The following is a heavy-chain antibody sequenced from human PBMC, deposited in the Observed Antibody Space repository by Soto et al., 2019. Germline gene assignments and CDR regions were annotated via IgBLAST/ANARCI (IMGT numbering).Heavy chain of an antibody. J-gene: IGHJ6*02. CDR1: GGSITSGDYY. CDR2: IYYSGST. CDR3: ARALIQLWPHYYYGMDV. D-gene: IGHD5-18*01. Sequence: PSETLSVTCTVSGGSITSGDYYWSWIRHPPGKGLEWIGYIYYSGSTYHNPSLKSRVTISVDTSKNQFSLKLSSVTAADTAVYYCARALIQLWPHYYYGMDVWGQGTTVTVSS. V-gene: IGHV4-30-4*01.